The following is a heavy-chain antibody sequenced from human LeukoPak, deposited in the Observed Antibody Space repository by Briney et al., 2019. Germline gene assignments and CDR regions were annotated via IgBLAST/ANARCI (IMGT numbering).Heavy chain of an antibody. CDR3: AKRGPPPGSYGNWIDP. J-gene: IGHJ5*02. CDR2: IEHDGRNK. CDR1: GFTFINDD. V-gene: IGHV3-30*02. D-gene: IGHD2-15*01. Sequence: GSLRLSCAASGFTFINDDMHWVRQAPGKGLEWVACIEHDGRNKFYADSVKGRFTISRDNFANTLYLQMNSLTREDTAVYYCAKRGPPPGSYGNWIDPWGQGTLVTVSS.